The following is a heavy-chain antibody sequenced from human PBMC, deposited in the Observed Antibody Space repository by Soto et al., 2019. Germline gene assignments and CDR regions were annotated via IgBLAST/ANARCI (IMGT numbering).Heavy chain of an antibody. V-gene: IGHV4-59*01. J-gene: IGHJ6*02. CDR3: ARAHDWNSAYYYYGMDV. D-gene: IGHD1-7*01. CDR2: IYYRGST. CDR1: GGSITNYY. Sequence: SETLSLTCTVSGGSITNYYWTWIRQPPEKGLEWIGYIYYRGSTYYNPSLKSRLTISVDTSKNQFSLNLRSVTPADTAVYYCARAHDWNSAYYYYGMDVWGQGTSVTVSS.